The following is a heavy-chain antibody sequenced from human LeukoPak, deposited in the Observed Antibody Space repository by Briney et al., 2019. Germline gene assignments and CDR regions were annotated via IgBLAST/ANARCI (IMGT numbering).Heavy chain of an antibody. CDR2: ISHNEGST. V-gene: IGHV3-64*01. Sequence: PGGSMRLSCAASGFTFSSYAMHWVRQAPGKGLEYVSAISHNEGSTYYANSVKGRFNISRDNYKNTLYLQMGSLRAEDMAVYYCARAMSYYDILTGFDYWGQGTLVTVSS. CDR3: ARAMSYYDILTGFDY. D-gene: IGHD3-9*01. J-gene: IGHJ4*02. CDR1: GFTFSSYA.